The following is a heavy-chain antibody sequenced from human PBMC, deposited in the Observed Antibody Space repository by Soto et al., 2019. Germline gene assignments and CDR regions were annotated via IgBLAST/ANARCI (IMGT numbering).Heavy chain of an antibody. CDR1: DGSISSYY. Sequence: SETLSLTCTVSDGSISSYYWSWIRQPPGKGLEWIGYIYYSGSTNYNPSLKSRVTISVDTSKNQFSLKLSSVTAADTAVYYCARDRETEYCSGGSCYPRGYYGMDVWGQGTTVTVSS. J-gene: IGHJ6*02. D-gene: IGHD2-15*01. CDR2: IYYSGST. CDR3: ARDRETEYCSGGSCYPRGYYGMDV. V-gene: IGHV4-59*01.